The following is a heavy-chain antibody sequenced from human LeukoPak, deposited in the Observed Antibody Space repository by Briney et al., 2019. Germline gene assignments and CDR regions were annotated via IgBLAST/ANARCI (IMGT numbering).Heavy chain of an antibody. D-gene: IGHD3-10*01. CDR3: ANLYQSYSNNWFDP. CDR1: GFTFSSYA. J-gene: IGHJ5*02. V-gene: IGHV3-23*01. CDR2: ISGSGGST. Sequence: GGSLRLSCAASGFTFSSYAMSWVRQAPGKGLEWVSAISGSGGSTYYADSVKGRLTISRDNSKNTLYLQMNSLRAEDTAVYYCANLYQSYSNNWFDPWGQGTLVTVSS.